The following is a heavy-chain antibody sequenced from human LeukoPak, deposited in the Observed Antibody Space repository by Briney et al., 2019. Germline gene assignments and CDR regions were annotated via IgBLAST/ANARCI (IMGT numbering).Heavy chain of an antibody. V-gene: IGHV4-39*02. D-gene: IGHD1-1*01. Sequence: SETLSLTCTVSGGSISSSSYYWGWIRQPPGKGLEWIGSIYYSGSTYYNPSLKSRVTISVDTSKNQFSLKLSSVTAADTAVYYCARDPPAHNGYYYYMDVWGKGTTVTVSS. J-gene: IGHJ6*03. CDR3: ARDPPAHNGYYYYMDV. CDR2: IYYSGST. CDR1: GGSISSSSYY.